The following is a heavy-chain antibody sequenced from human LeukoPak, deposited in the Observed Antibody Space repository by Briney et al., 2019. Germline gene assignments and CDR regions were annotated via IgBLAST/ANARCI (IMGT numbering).Heavy chain of an antibody. CDR3: ARDGSGTWNDY. CDR2: ISAYHGNT. D-gene: IGHD3-10*01. J-gene: IGHJ4*02. V-gene: IGHV1-18*01. Sequence: GASVKVSCKASGFSYGISWVRQAPGPGLEWMGWISAYHGNTNYAQKLQGRVTMTTDTSTSTAYMELRSLRSDDTAVYYCARDGSGTWNDYWGQGTLVTVSS. CDR1: GFSYG.